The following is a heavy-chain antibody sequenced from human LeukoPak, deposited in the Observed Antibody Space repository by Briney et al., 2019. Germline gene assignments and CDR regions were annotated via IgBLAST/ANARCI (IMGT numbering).Heavy chain of an antibody. CDR3: TTESDTTTVTTFDAFDI. Sequence: GGSLRLSCAASGFTFSNAWMSWVRQAPGKGLEWVGRIKSKTDGGTTDYAAPVKGRFTISRDDSKNTLYLQMNSLKTEDTAVYYCTTESDTTTVTTFDAFDIWGQGIMVTVSS. CDR1: GFTFSNAW. CDR2: IKSKTDGGTT. D-gene: IGHD4-17*01. J-gene: IGHJ3*02. V-gene: IGHV3-15*01.